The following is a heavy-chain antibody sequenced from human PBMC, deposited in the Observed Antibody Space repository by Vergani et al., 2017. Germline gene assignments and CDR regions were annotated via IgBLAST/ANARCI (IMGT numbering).Heavy chain of an antibody. D-gene: IGHD2-21*02. Sequence: VQLVQSGAEVKKPGSSVKVSCKASGGTFRSYAISWVRQATGQGLEWMGRIIPILGIANYAQKFQGRVTITADKTTSTAYMELSSLRSEDTAVYYCASLGAYGGGDCYLVYYYYYYGMDVWGQGTTVTVSS. CDR1: GGTFRSYA. V-gene: IGHV1-69*04. CDR3: ASLGAYGGGDCYLVYYYYYYGMDV. J-gene: IGHJ6*02. CDR2: IIPILGIA.